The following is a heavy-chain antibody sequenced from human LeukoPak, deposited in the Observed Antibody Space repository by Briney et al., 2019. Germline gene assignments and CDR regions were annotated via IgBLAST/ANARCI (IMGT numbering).Heavy chain of an antibody. CDR2: INPNSGGT. V-gene: IGHV1-2*02. CDR3: ARDTSETDTPFDY. J-gene: IGHJ4*02. D-gene: IGHD1-14*01. CDR1: GYTFTGYY. Sequence: ASVKVSCKASGYTFTGYYMHWVRQAPGQGLEWMGWINPNSGGTNYAQKFQGRVTMTRDTSISTAYMELSRLRSDDTAVYYCARDTSETDTPFDYWGQGTLVTVSS.